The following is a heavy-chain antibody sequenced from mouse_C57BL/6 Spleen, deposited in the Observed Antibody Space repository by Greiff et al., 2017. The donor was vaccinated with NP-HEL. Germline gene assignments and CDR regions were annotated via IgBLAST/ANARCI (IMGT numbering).Heavy chain of an antibody. V-gene: IGHV1-63*01. J-gene: IGHJ1*03. CDR3: ARSEYYGSSFYWYFDV. D-gene: IGHD1-1*01. CDR2: IYPGGGYT. Sequence: VQLQQSGAELVRPGTSVKMSCKASGYTFTNYWIGWAKQRPGHGLEWIGDIYPGGGYTNYNEKFKGKATLTADKSSSTAYMQFSSLTSEDSAIYYCARSEYYGSSFYWYFDVWGTGTTVTVSS. CDR1: GYTFTNYW.